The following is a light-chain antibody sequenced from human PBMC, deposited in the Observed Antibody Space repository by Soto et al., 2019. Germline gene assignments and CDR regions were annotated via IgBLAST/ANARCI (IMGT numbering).Light chain of an antibody. Sequence: EIVMTQSTATLSVSPGERATLSCRASQSVSSKLSWYQQKTGQAPRLLIYGASTRATGIPARFSGSGSGTEFTLTISSLQSEDFAVYFCQQYNNWPPTWTFGQGTKVDI. CDR2: GAS. V-gene: IGKV3-15*01. CDR3: QQYNNWPPTWT. J-gene: IGKJ1*01. CDR1: QSVSSK.